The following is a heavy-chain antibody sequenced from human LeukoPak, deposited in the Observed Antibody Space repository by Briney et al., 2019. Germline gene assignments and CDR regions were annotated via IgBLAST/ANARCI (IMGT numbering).Heavy chain of an antibody. CDR2: FDPEDGET. CDR1: GYTLTELS. D-gene: IGHD3-10*01. J-gene: IGHJ5*02. V-gene: IGHV1-24*01. CDR3: ATDWGYYGSGNYYKKYWFDP. Sequence: ASVKVSCKVSGYTLTELSMHWGRQAPGKGLEWMGGFDPEDGETIYAQKFQGRVTMTEDTSTDTAYMELSSLRSEDTAVYYCATDWGYYGSGNYYKKYWFDPWGQGTLVTVSS.